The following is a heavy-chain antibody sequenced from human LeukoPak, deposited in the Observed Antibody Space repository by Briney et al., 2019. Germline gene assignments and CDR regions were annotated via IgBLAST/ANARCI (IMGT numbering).Heavy chain of an antibody. J-gene: IGHJ4*02. Sequence: GRSLRLSCAASGFTVSTTYMAWVRQAPEKGLEWVSFMYGTSNIYYADSVKGRFTISRDDSNNTLYLQMNSLEAADTAVYYCARGVLGLKPLDYWGQGTLVTVSS. CDR3: ARGVLGLKPLDY. D-gene: IGHD1-26*01. V-gene: IGHV3-53*01. CDR2: MYGTSNI. CDR1: GFTVSTTY.